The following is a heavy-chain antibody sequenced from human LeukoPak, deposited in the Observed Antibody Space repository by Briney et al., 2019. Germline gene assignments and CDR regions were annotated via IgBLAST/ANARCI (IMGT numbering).Heavy chain of an antibody. CDR1: GFTFSSYS. CDR2: ISSSSSYI. J-gene: IGHJ6*02. Sequence: GGSLRLSCAASGFTFSSYSMNWVRQAPGKGLEWVSSISSSSSYIYYADSVKGRFTISRDNAKNSLYLQMNSLRAEDTAVYYCAREGRLVQDYYGMDVWGQGTTVTVSS. D-gene: IGHD3-9*01. CDR3: AREGRLVQDYYGMDV. V-gene: IGHV3-21*01.